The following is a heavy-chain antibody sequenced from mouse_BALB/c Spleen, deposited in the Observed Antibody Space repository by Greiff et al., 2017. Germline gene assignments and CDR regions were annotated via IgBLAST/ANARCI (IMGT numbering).Heavy chain of an antibody. Sequence: VQLQQSGAELAKPGASVKMSCKASGYTFTSYWMHWVKQRPGQGLEWIGYINPSTGYTEYNQKFKDKATLTADKSSSTAYMQLSSLTSEDSAVYYCARVPPDGDYWGQGTSVTVSS. CDR3: ARVPPDGDY. V-gene: IGHV1-7*01. J-gene: IGHJ4*01. CDR1: GYTFTSYW. D-gene: IGHD6-1*01. CDR2: INPSTGYT.